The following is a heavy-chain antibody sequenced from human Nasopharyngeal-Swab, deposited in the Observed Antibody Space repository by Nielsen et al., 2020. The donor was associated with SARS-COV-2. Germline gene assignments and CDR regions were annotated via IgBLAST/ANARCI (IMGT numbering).Heavy chain of an antibody. CDR3: AQWGIAAAGTGFDY. CDR2: INSDGSST. J-gene: IGHJ4*02. D-gene: IGHD6-13*01. V-gene: IGHV3-74*01. Sequence: VRQMPGKGLVWVSRINSDGSSTSYADSVKGRFTISRDNEKNTLYRQMNSLRAEDTAVYYCAQWGIAAAGTGFDYWGQGTLVTVSS.